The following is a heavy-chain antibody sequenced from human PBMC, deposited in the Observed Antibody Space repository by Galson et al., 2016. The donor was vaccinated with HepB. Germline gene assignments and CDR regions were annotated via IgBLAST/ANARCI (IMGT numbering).Heavy chain of an antibody. D-gene: IGHD3-22*01. CDR3: ARGDTSGSLGRDY. J-gene: IGHJ4*02. Sequence: TLSLTCTVSGDSISTSAYYWSWIRQHPGKGLEWIGYIYYSGTTYYNPSLKSRLIISVDTSKNQFSLELSSVTAADTAVYYCARGDTSGSLGRDYWGQGTLVTVSS. CDR1: GDSISTSAYY. CDR2: IYYSGTT. V-gene: IGHV4-31*03.